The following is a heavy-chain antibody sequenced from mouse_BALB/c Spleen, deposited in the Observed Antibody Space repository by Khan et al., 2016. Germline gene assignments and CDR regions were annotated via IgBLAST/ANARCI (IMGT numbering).Heavy chain of an antibody. CDR3: ARDRDYYGSSRYFDV. CDR2: INTYSGES. D-gene: IGHD1-1*01. J-gene: IGHJ1*01. V-gene: IGHV9-3-1*01. Sequence: QIQLVQSGPELKKPGKTVKISCKASGYTFTNYGMNWVKQAPGKGLKWMGWINTYSGESTYADDFKGRFAFSLATSANTAYLQIDNLKNEDTATYFCARDRDYYGSSRYFDVWGAGTTVTVSS. CDR1: GYTFTNYG.